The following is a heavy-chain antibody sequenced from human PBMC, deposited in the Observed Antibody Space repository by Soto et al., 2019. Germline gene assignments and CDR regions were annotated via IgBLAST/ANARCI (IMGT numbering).Heavy chain of an antibody. J-gene: IGHJ4*02. D-gene: IGHD2-2*01. CDR1: GFTFSSYS. V-gene: IGHV3-21*01. Sequence: GGSLRLSCAASGFTFSSYSMNWVRQAPGKGLEWVSSISSSSSYIYYADSVKGRFTISRDNAKNSLYLQMNSLRAEDTAVYYCARLNCSSTSCYLGSDYWGQGTLVTVSS. CDR2: ISSSSSYI. CDR3: ARLNCSSTSCYLGSDY.